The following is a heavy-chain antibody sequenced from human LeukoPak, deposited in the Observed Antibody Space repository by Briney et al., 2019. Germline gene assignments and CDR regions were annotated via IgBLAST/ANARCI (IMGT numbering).Heavy chain of an antibody. CDR3: ARARPFYDYVWGSYRRGAFDY. Sequence: GASVKVSCKASGYTFTGYYMHWVRQAPGQGLEWMGWINPNSGGTNYAQKFQGRVTMTRDTSISTAYMELSRLRSDDTAVYYCARARPFYDYVWGSYRRGAFDYWGQGTLVTVSS. CDR2: INPNSGGT. D-gene: IGHD3-16*02. V-gene: IGHV1-2*02. CDR1: GYTFTGYY. J-gene: IGHJ4*02.